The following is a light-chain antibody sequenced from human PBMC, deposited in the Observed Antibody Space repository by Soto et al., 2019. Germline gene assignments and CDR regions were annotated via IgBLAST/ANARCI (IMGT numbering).Light chain of an antibody. J-gene: IGKJ1*01. CDR3: MQALQTPPWT. Sequence: DIVMTQSPLSLPVTPGDPASISCRSSQSLLHSNGYNYLDWYLQKPGQSPQLLIYLGSNRASGVPDRFSGSGSDTDFTLKISRVEAEDVGVYYCMQALQTPPWTFGQGTKVEIK. CDR1: QSLLHSNGYNY. CDR2: LGS. V-gene: IGKV2-28*01.